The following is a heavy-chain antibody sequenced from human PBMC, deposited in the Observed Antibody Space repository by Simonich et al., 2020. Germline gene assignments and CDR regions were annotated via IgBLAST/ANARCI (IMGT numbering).Heavy chain of an antibody. V-gene: IGHV4-38-2*02. CDR2: IYHSWST. CDR3: ARDYYGGNYYFDY. CDR1: GYSISSGYY. Sequence: QVQLQESGPGLVKPSETLSLTCAVSGYSISSGYYWGWIRQPPGKGLEWIGSIYHSWSTYNNPSLKSRVTISEYTSKNQFSLKLSSVTAADTAVYYCARDYYGGNYYFDYWGQGTLVTVSS. D-gene: IGHD2-21*02. J-gene: IGHJ4*02.